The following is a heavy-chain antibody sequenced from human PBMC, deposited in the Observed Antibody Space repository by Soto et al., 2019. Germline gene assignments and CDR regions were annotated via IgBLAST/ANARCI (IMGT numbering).Heavy chain of an antibody. D-gene: IGHD3-3*01. V-gene: IGHV3-66*01. CDR1: GFTFTTYA. Sequence: PGGSLRLSCAASGFTFTTYAVSWVRQAPGKGLEWVSVIYNDGGTHYADSVKGRFTISRDNSKNTLYLQMNSLRVEDTAVYYCVRDFFGVAASWVAFDLWGQGTLVTVSS. CDR3: VRDFFGVAASWVAFDL. CDR2: IYNDGGT. J-gene: IGHJ3*01.